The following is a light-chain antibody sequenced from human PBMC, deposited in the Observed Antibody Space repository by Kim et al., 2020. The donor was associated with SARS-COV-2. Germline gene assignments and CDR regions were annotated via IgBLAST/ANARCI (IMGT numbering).Light chain of an antibody. Sequence: QTATLTCTGNSNNVGNQAVGWLQQNQGHPPNLLSYMKNSRTSGVSERLSASGSGNTASLTITGLQPEEEADYYCSAWDSSLSAWLFGGGTQLTVL. J-gene: IGLJ3*02. CDR1: SNNVGNQA. V-gene: IGLV10-54*01. CDR2: MKN. CDR3: SAWDSSLSAWL.